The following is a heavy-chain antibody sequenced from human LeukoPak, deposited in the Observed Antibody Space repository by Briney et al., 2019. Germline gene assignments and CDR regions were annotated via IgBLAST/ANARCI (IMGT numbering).Heavy chain of an antibody. Sequence: GGSLRLSCAASGFTFSNAWMSWVRQAPGKGLEWVGRIKSKTDGGTTDYAAPVKGRFTISRDDSKNTLYLQMNSLKTEDTAVYYCTTGVRFGESFDYWGQGTLVTVSS. J-gene: IGHJ4*02. V-gene: IGHV3-15*01. CDR1: GFTFSNAW. D-gene: IGHD3-10*01. CDR3: TTGVRFGESFDY. CDR2: IKSKTDGGTT.